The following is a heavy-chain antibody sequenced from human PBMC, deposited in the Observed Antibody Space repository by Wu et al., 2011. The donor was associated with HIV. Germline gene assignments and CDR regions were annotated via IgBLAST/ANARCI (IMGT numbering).Heavy chain of an antibody. CDR3: ARAPDYHQSGYRYLDS. Sequence: VQLVQSGAEVKKPGSSINVSCKTSGGAFSSYPINWVRQAPGQGLEWMGGIIPILGTPIYAQRFEGRVSITTDESTGTAYMELTSLKSDDTAVYYCARAPDYHQSGYRYLDSWGQGTLVTVSS. CDR2: IIPILGTP. CDR1: GGAFSSYP. D-gene: IGHD5-12*01. V-gene: IGHV1-69*16. J-gene: IGHJ4*02.